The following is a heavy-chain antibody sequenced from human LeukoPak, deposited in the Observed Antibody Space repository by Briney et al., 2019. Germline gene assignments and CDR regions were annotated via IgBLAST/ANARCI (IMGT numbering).Heavy chain of an antibody. D-gene: IGHD5-18*01. Sequence: SETLSLTCTVSGGSISSGGYYWSWIRQHPGKGLEWIGYICYSGSTYYNPSLKSRVTISVDTSKNQFSLKLSSVTAADTAVYYCARVDTAMVDYWGQGTLVTVSS. CDR3: ARVDTAMVDY. CDR1: GGSISSGGYY. J-gene: IGHJ4*02. CDR2: ICYSGST. V-gene: IGHV4-31*03.